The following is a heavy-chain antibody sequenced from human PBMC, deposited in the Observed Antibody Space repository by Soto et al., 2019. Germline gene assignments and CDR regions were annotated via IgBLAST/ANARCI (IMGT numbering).Heavy chain of an antibody. CDR3: ATHDSSVYPDY. J-gene: IGHJ4*02. CDR2: IYPGDSDS. D-gene: IGHD3-22*01. V-gene: IGHV5-51*01. CDR1: GYRFSSYW. Sequence: PGESLKISCKGSGYRFSSYWIGWVRQMPGKGLEWMGIIYPGDSDSRYSPSFQGQVTISADKSISTAYLQWSSLKASDTAMYYCATHDSSVYPDYWGQGTLVTVSS.